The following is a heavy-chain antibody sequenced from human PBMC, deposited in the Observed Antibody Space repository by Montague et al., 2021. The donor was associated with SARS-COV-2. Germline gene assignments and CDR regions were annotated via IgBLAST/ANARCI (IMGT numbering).Heavy chain of an antibody. D-gene: IGHD3-22*01. J-gene: IGHJ4*02. CDR3: ARGLTDVTVILVFVGASLYFDS. Sequence: SETLSLTCAVYGGSFSGHSWTWIRQPPGKGLEWIGEINHSGGTNXNPSLRSGVTILVDTSKNQFSLKLSSLTAADTAVYYCARGLTDVTVILVFVGASLYFDSWGQGALVTVSS. V-gene: IGHV4-34*01. CDR1: GGSFSGHS. CDR2: INHSGGT.